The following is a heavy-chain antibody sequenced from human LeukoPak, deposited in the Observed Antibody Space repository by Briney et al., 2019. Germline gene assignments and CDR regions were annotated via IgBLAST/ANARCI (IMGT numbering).Heavy chain of an antibody. Sequence: SETLSLTCAVYGGSFSGYYWSWIRQPPGKGLEWIGEINHSGSTNYNPSLKSRVTISVDTSKNQFSLKLSSVTAADTAVYYCARGRIQLWSRIRLDFDYWGQATLVTVSS. J-gene: IGHJ4*02. CDR3: ARGRIQLWSRIRLDFDY. CDR1: GGSFSGYY. D-gene: IGHD5-18*01. CDR2: INHSGST. V-gene: IGHV4-34*01.